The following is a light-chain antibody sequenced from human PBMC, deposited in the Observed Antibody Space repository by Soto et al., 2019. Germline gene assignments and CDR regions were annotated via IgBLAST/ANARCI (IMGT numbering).Light chain of an antibody. CDR3: TSYRGSSTLV. J-gene: IGLJ2*01. CDR2: EVS. V-gene: IGLV2-14*01. Sequence: QSVLTQPASVSGSPGQSITISCTGTSRDVGGYEYVSWYQQHPGKAPKLIIYEVSNRPSGVSNRFSGSKSGNTASLTISGLQAEDEADYYCTSYRGSSTLVFGGGTKLTVL. CDR1: SRDVGGYEY.